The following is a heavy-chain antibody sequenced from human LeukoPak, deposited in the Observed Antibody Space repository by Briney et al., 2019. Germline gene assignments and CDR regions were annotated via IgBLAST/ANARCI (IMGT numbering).Heavy chain of an antibody. V-gene: IGHV3-23*01. CDR1: GFTFSSHA. CDR3: AKDGGGSLEWLPPMDV. J-gene: IGHJ6*02. D-gene: IGHD3-3*01. CDR2: ITGSGGST. Sequence: GGSLRLPCAASGFTFSSHAMGWVRQAPGKGLEWVSSITGSGGSTYYGDSVKGRFTISRDNSKKTLYLQMNSLRAEDTAVYYCAKDGGGSLEWLPPMDVWGQGTTVTVSS.